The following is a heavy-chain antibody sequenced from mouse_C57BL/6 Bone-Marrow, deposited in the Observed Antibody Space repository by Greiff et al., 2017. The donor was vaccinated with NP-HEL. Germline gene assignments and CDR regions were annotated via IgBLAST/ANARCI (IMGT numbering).Heavy chain of an antibody. CDR2: IYPGVGVT. CDR1: GYAFSSYW. V-gene: IGHV1-80*01. Sequence: VQLQESGAELVKPGASVKISCKASGYAFSSYWMHWVKQRPGKGLEWIGRIYPGVGVTNSNGKFKGKATLTANKSSSTAYMQLSSLTSEGSAVYYCARSIYYYGRGAYWGQGTLVTVSA. D-gene: IGHD1-1*01. J-gene: IGHJ3*01. CDR3: ARSIYYYGRGAY.